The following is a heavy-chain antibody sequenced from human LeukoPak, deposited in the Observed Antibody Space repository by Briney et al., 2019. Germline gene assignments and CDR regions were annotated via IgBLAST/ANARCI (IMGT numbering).Heavy chain of an antibody. V-gene: IGHV3-23*01. CDR2: ISGSVGST. D-gene: IGHD3-22*01. J-gene: IGHJ4*02. CDR3: GKDPVRIVITHFVY. CDR1: GFTFSSYA. Sequence: RSGRSLRLSCAASGFTFSSYAMSWVRQAPGKGMESVSAISGSVGSTYYADSVKGRFTISRDNSKNTLYMQMNGLRAEDTAVYYRGKDPVRIVITHFVYWGRGTLVSVSS.